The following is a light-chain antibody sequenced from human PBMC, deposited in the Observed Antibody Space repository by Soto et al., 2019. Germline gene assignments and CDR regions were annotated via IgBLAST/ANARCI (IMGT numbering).Light chain of an antibody. V-gene: IGLV1-51*01. CDR1: SSNIGNNY. CDR3: VTWDGSLSGGV. CDR2: DND. Sequence: QSVLTQPPSVSAAPGQKVTISCSGSSSNIGNNYVSWYQQVPGTAPKLLIYDNDKRPSGIPDRFSGSKSGTSATLGITGLQTGDEAVYYCVTWDGSLSGGVFGGGTKVTVL. J-gene: IGLJ2*01.